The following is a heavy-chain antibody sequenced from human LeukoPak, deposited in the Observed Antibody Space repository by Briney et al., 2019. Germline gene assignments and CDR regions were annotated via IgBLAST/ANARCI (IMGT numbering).Heavy chain of an antibody. V-gene: IGHV1-8*02. CDR3: ARGRYCSGGSCYRHFDY. CDR1: GYTFTGYY. CDR2: MNPNSGNT. D-gene: IGHD2-15*01. J-gene: IGHJ4*02. Sequence: ASVKVSCKASGYTFTGYYMHWVRQAPGQGLEWMGWMNPNSGNTGYAQKFQGRVTMTRNTSISTAYMELSSLRSEDTAVYYCARGRYCSGGSCYRHFDYWGQGTLVTVSS.